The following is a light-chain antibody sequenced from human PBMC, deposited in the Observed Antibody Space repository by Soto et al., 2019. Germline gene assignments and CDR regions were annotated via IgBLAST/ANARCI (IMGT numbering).Light chain of an antibody. CDR2: DVS. CDR3: SSYISRSIPYV. Sequence: QSALTQPASVSGSPGQSITISCTGTSSDVGAYNYVSWYQQHPGKAPKLMIYDVSSRPSGISIRFSGSKSGNTASLTISGLQAEDEADYYCSSYISRSIPYVFGTGTKVTVL. J-gene: IGLJ1*01. CDR1: SSDVGAYNY. V-gene: IGLV2-14*01.